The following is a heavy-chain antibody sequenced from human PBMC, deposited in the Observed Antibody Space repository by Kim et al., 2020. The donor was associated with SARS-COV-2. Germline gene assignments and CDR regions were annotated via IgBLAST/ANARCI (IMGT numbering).Heavy chain of an antibody. Sequence: GGSLRLSCAASGFTFSDYYMSWIRQAPGKGLEWVSYISSSSSYTNYADSVKGRFTISRDNAKNSLYLQMNSLRAEDTAVYYCARGIDGPVMHAPLDYWGQGTLVTVSS. CDR2: ISSSSSYT. CDR1: GFTFSDYY. CDR3: ARGIDGPVMHAPLDY. D-gene: IGHD2-15*01. V-gene: IGHV3-11*06. J-gene: IGHJ4*02.